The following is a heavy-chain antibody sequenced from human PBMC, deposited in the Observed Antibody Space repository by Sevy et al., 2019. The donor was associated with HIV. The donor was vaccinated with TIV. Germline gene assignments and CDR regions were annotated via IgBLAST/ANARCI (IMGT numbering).Heavy chain of an antibody. V-gene: IGHV3-30*03. CDR2: ISYDGSNK. CDR3: ARGDGYNLDY. CDR1: GFTFSSYG. J-gene: IGHJ4*02. D-gene: IGHD5-12*01. Sequence: GGSLRLSCAASGFTFSSYGMHWVRQAPGKGLEWVAVISYDGSNKYYAYSVKGRFTISRDNSKNTLYLQMNSLRAEDTAVYYCARGDGYNLDYWGQGTLVTVSS.